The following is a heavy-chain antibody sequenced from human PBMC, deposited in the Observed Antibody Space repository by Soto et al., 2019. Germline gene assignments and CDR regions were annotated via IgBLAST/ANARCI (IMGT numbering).Heavy chain of an antibody. V-gene: IGHV4-39*01. CDR2: IYYSGST. D-gene: IGHD6-6*01. J-gene: IGHJ6*02. Sequence: SETLSLTCTVSGGSISSSSYYWGWIRQPPGKGLEWIGSIYYSGSTYYNPSLKSRVTISVDTSKNQFSLKLSSVTAADTAVYYCAGSIAARNYYYYGMDVWGQGTTGTV. CDR3: AGSIAARNYYYYGMDV. CDR1: GGSISSSSYY.